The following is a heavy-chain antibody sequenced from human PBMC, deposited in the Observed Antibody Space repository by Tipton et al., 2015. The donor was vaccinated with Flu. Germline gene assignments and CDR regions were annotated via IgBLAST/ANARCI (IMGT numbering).Heavy chain of an antibody. J-gene: IGHJ4*02. CDR2: INPNSGAT. V-gene: IGHV1-2*06. D-gene: IGHD3-22*01. CDR1: GYSFTAYF. Sequence: LVQSGAEVKKPGASVKVSCEASGYSFTAYFIHWVRQAPGQGLEWMGRINPNSGATDYAQKFQGGVTMTRDTSINTAYMELRRRRSDDTAVYYCARAYYYDSSAYYWEYWGRGTLVTVSS. CDR3: ARAYYYDSSAYYWEY.